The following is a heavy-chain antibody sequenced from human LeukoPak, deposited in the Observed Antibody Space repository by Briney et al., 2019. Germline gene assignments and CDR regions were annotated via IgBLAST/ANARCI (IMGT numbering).Heavy chain of an antibody. CDR1: GFTFSDYY. CDR3: ARDAIWFGELMGAFDI. Sequence: GGSLRLSSAASGFTFSDYYMSWIRQAPGKGLEWVSYISSSGSTIYYADSVKGPFTVSRDNAKTSLFLHMNSLRAEDTAVYYCARDAIWFGELMGAFDIWGHGTMVTVSS. D-gene: IGHD3-10*01. V-gene: IGHV3-11*01. CDR2: ISSSGSTI. J-gene: IGHJ3*02.